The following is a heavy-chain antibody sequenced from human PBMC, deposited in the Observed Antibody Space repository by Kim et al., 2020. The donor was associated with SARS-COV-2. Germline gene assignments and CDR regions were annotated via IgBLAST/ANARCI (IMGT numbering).Heavy chain of an antibody. CDR2: IYYTGSN. V-gene: IGHV4-39*01. Sequence: LSLTCTVSGGSISTSSYYWGWIRQPPGKGLEWIGSIYYTGSNYYNPSLKSRVTISVDTSKNQFYLKLSSVTAADTAVYYCARTYYYGSGTYYYYGMDV. D-gene: IGHD3-10*01. CDR1: GGSISTSSYY. CDR3: ARTYYYGSGTYYYYGMDV. J-gene: IGHJ6*01.